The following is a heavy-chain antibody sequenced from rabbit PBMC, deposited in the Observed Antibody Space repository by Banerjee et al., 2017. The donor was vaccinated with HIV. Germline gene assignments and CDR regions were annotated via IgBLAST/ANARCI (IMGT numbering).Heavy chain of an antibody. Sequence: QEQLVESGGGLVKPEGSLTLTCTASGFSLSSYAMCWVRQAPGKGLEWIACINTSSGNTVYASWAKGRFTISKTSSTTVTLQMTSLTAADTATYFCARDLAGVIGWNFNLWGPGTLVTVS. CDR1: GFSLSSYA. CDR2: INTSSGNT. V-gene: IGHV1S45*01. J-gene: IGHJ4*01. CDR3: ARDLAGVIGWNFNL. D-gene: IGHD4-1*01.